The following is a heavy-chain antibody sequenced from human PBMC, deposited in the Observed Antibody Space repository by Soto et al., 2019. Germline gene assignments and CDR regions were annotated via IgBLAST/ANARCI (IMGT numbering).Heavy chain of an antibody. V-gene: IGHV1-18*04. J-gene: IGHJ4*02. Sequence: SGPTLVNPPASVKVSCKASGYTFTSYGISWVRQAPGQGLEWMGWISAYNGNTNYAQKLQGRVTMTTDTSTSTAYMELRSLRSDDTAVYYCARAVAGRFDYWGQGTLVTVSS. CDR3: ARAVAGRFDY. CDR1: GYTFTSYG. CDR2: ISAYNGNT. D-gene: IGHD6-19*01.